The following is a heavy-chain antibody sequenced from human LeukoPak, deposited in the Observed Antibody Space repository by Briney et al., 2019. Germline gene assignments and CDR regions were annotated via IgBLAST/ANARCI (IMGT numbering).Heavy chain of an antibody. CDR2: IRKKGYGETT. Sequence: GGSLRLSCTASGFTSGDDAWSWFRQAPGKGLEGICFIRKKGYGETTDYAASVRGRFTISRDDAKSIAYLQMNSLKTEDTALYYCSRGLHDYGDSNYYFDQWGRGTLVTVSS. J-gene: IGHJ4*02. CDR1: GFTSGDDA. V-gene: IGHV3-49*03. CDR3: SRGLHDYGDSNYYFDQ. D-gene: IGHD4-17*01.